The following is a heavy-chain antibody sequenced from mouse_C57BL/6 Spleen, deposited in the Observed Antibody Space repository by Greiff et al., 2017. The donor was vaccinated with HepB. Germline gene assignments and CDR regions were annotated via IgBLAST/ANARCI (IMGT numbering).Heavy chain of an antibody. CDR3: ARSIYYYGSYAMDY. D-gene: IGHD1-1*01. J-gene: IGHJ4*01. CDR1: GFTFTDYY. CDR2: IRNKANGYTT. Sequence: EVHLVESGGGLVQPGGSLSLSCAASGFTFTDYYMSWVRQPPGKALEWLGFIRNKANGYTTEYSASVKGRFTISRDNSQSILYLQMNALRAEDSATYYCARSIYYYGSYAMDYWGQGTSVTVSS. V-gene: IGHV7-3*01.